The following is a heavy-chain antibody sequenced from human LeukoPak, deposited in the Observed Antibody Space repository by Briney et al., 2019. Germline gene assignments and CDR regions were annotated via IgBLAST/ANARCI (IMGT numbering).Heavy chain of an antibody. J-gene: IGHJ4*02. V-gene: IGHV3-23*01. D-gene: IGHD2-2*01. Sequence: GGSLRLSCAASGFTFSSYWMHWVRQAPGKGLVWVSAISGSGGSTYYADSVKGRFTISRDNSKNTLYLQMNSLRAEDTAVYYCAKNGGGYCSSTSCYVVYFDYWGQGTLVTVSS. CDR2: ISGSGGST. CDR3: AKNGGGYCSSTSCYVVYFDY. CDR1: GFTFSSYW.